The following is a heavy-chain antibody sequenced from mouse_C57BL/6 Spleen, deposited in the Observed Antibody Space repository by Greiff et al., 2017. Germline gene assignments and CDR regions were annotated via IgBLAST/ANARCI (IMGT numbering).Heavy chain of an antibody. Sequence: QVQLQQPGAELVRPGSSVKLSCKASGYTFTSYWMDWVKQRPGQGLEWIGNIYPSDSETHYNQKFKDKATLTVDKSSSTAYMQLSSLTSEDSAVYYCARGYGSSFLDVWGTGTTVTVSS. CDR1: GYTFTSYW. J-gene: IGHJ1*03. CDR2: IYPSDSET. V-gene: IGHV1-61*01. CDR3: ARGYGSSFLDV. D-gene: IGHD1-1*01.